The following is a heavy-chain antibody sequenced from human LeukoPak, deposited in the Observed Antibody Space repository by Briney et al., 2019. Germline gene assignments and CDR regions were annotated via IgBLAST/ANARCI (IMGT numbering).Heavy chain of an antibody. CDR2: INTGNGNT. D-gene: IGHD3-10*01. CDR3: ARGARFRSYSSGTYYTSLPFDP. CDR1: GYTFTSYG. J-gene: IGHJ5*02. V-gene: IGHV1-3*03. Sequence: ASVKVSCKASGYTFTSYGISWVRQAPGQRLEWMGWINTGNGNTKYSQEFQGRVTITRDTSASTAYMELSSLRSEDMAVYYCARGARFRSYSSGTYYTSLPFDPWGQGTLVTVSS.